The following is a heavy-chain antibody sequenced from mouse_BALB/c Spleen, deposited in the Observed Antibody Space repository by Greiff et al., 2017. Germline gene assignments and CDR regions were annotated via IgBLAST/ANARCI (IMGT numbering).Heavy chain of an antibody. CDR2: ISSGGST. J-gene: IGHJ2*01. CDR1: GFTFSSYA. D-gene: IGHD3-3*01. CDR3: AREALGQDY. Sequence: DVKLVESGGGLVKPGGSLKLSCAASGFTFSSYAMSWVRQTPEKRLEWVASISSGGSTYYPDSVKGRFTISRDNARNILYLQMSSLRSEDTAMYYCAREALGQDYWGQGTTLTVSS. V-gene: IGHV5-6-5*01.